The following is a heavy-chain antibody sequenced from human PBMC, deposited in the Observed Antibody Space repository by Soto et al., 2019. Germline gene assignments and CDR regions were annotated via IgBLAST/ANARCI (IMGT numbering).Heavy chain of an antibody. CDR3: ARGITPPDDAFDI. Sequence: SETLSLTCTVSGCSISSGGYYWSWIRHHPGKGLEWIGYIHYSSTTYYNPSLKRRVTISETTTKNHFSLQMTSITAANTTEYYCARGITPPDDAFDIWGQGTMVSVS. J-gene: IGHJ3*02. CDR2: IHYSSTT. V-gene: IGHV4-31*03. D-gene: IGHD3-10*01. CDR1: GCSISSGGYY.